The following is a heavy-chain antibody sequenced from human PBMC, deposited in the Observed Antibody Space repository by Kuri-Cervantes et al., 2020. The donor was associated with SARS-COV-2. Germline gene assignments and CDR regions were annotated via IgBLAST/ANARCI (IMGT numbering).Heavy chain of an antibody. CDR2: ISSSSSYI. V-gene: IGHV3-21*01. J-gene: IGHJ5*02. CDR3: AREVVVPAAGFDP. D-gene: IGHD2-2*01. CDR1: GFTFSSYS. Sequence: GGSLRLSCAASGFTFSSYSMNWVRQAPGKGLEWVSSISSSSSYIYYADSVKGRFTISRDNAKNSLYLQMNSLRAEDTAVYYCAREVVVPAAGFDPWGQGTLVTVSS.